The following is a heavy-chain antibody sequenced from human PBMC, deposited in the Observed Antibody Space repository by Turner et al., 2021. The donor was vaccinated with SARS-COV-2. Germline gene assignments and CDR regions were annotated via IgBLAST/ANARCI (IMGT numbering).Heavy chain of an antibody. CDR3: ARGCGGSSGCFLIDY. CDR1: GFTFSNHG. Sequence: QVQLVESGGGVVQPGRSLRLSCEASGFTFSNHGMHWARQAPGKGLEWVTIIWNDGINKYYTDSVRGRFTISRDNSKNTLYLQMNSLRAEDTAVYYCARGCGGSSGCFLIDYWGQGTLVTVSS. CDR2: IWNDGINK. D-gene: IGHD6-19*01. J-gene: IGHJ4*02. V-gene: IGHV3-33*01.